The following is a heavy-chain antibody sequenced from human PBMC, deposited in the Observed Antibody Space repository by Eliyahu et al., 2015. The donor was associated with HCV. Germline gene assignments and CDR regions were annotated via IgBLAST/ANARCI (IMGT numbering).Heavy chain of an antibody. CDR3: ASGGGGIAVAGTGGWFDP. J-gene: IGHJ5*02. CDR1: GGSITTXY. V-gene: IGHV4-59*01. D-gene: IGHD6-19*01. CDR2: THYSGST. Sequence: QVQLQESGPGLVKPSETLSLTCTVPGGSITTXYWSWIRQPPGKGLEWIGYTHYSGSTNYNPSLKSRVTISLDTSKNQFSLNLTSVTAADTAVYFCASGGGGIAVAGTGGWFDPWGQGTLVTVSS.